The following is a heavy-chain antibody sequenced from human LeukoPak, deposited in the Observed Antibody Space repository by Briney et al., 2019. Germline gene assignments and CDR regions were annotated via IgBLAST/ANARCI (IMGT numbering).Heavy chain of an antibody. CDR3: AREKEYFDY. CDR2: IWYDGYNE. V-gene: IGHV3-33*01. Sequence: GGSLRLSCAASGFTLNTYGMHWVRQAPGKGLEWVAVIWYDGYNEFYADSVKGRFTISRDNAKSSLYLQMDTLRDEDTAVYYCAREKEYFDYWGQGTLVTVSS. J-gene: IGHJ4*02. CDR1: GFTLNTYG.